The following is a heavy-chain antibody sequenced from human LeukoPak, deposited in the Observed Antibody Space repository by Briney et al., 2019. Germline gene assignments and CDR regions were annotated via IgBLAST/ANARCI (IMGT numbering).Heavy chain of an antibody. CDR1: GGTFSSYA. D-gene: IGHD2-15*01. CDR3: ARVREYCSGGSCYPYFDY. Sequence: GASVKVSSKASGGTFSSYAISWVRQAPGQGLEWMGGIIPIFGTANYAQKFQGRVTITADESTSTAYMELSSLRSEDTAVYYCARVREYCSGGSCYPYFDYWGQGTLVTVSS. CDR2: IIPIFGTA. V-gene: IGHV1-69*13. J-gene: IGHJ4*02.